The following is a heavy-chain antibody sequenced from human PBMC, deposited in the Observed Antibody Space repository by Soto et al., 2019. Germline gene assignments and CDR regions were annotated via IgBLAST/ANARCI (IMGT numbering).Heavy chain of an antibody. D-gene: IGHD5-12*01. CDR1: GGSISSSGYY. CDR2: IYYSGST. Sequence: QVQLQESGPGLVKPSQTLSLTCTVSGGSISSSGYYWSWIRQHPGKGLEWIGYIYYSGSTYYNPSLKSRVTISVDTSKNQFSLKLSSVTAADTAVYYCARAKRLRGLFWFDPWGQGTLVTVSS. J-gene: IGHJ5*02. V-gene: IGHV4-31*03. CDR3: ARAKRLRGLFWFDP.